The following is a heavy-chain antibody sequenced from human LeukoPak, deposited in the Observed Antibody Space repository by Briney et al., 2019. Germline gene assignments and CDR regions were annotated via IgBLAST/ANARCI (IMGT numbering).Heavy chain of an antibody. CDR3: ARLADCSSSSCRSFDY. V-gene: IGHV1-2*02. CDR2: INPNSGFT. CDR1: VYPFTGYY. D-gene: IGHD2-2*01. Sequence: AAVNVSCMASVYPFTGYYLHWVRQAPRQGLECMGWINPNSGFTKYAQKFQGRVTMTRDTSISTAYMELSRLRSDDTAVYYCARLADCSSSSCRSFDYWGQGTLVTVSS. J-gene: IGHJ4*02.